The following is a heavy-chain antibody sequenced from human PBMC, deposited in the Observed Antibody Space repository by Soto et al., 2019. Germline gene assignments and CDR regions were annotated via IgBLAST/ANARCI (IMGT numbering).Heavy chain of an antibody. CDR1: GFTLTTHN. CDR2: IDTTSRTI. J-gene: IGHJ6*02. V-gene: IGHV3-48*02. Sequence: EVQLVESVGGLVHPGGSLRLSCVASGFTLTTHNMDWVRQSPGKGLDWISYIDTTSRTIYYADSVNGRFTVSRDNAKNSVYLQMNSLRDEHTAVYYCARDGDRGFDMDVWGQGTTITVSS. CDR3: ARDGDRGFDMDV.